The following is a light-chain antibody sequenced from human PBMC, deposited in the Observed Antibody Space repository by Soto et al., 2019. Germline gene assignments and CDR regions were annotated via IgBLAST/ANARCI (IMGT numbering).Light chain of an antibody. CDR1: QSLLLSNGYNY. V-gene: IGKV2-28*01. J-gene: IGKJ2*01. CDR2: LGF. CDR3: MQALQTPYT. Sequence: DIVMTQSPLSLPVTPGEPASISCRSSQSLLLSNGYNYLDWYLQKPGQSPQLLIYLGFNRASGVPDRFSGSGSGTDFTLNISRVEAEDVGVYYCMQALQTPYTFGQGTKLEIK.